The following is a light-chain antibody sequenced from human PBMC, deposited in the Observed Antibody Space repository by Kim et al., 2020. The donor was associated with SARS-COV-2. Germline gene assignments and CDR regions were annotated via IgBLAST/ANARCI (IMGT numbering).Light chain of an antibody. J-gene: IGLJ2*01. CDR2: EVS. CDR3: SSYTSSSTLV. CDR1: SSDIGSYNR. V-gene: IGLV2-18*02. Sequence: GQSAPISCTGTSSDIGSYNRVSWFQQPPGTAPKLMIYEVSNRPSGVPDRFSGSKSANTASLTISGLQAEDEADYYCSSYTSSSTLVFGGGTKVTVL.